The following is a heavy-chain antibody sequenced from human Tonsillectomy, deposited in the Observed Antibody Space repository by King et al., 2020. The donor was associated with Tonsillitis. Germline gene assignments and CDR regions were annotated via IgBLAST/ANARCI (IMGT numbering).Heavy chain of an antibody. CDR2: TNPNSGGT. CDR1: GYTFTGYY. CDR3: ARDSNSGYYQSDF. Sequence: QLVQSGAEVKKPGASVKVSCKASGYTFTGYYMHWVRQAPGQGLEWIGWTNPNSGGTTYSQKFQGRVTMTRDTSISTDYMVLRRLRSDDTAVYYCARDSNSGYYQSDFWGQGTLVTVSS. V-gene: IGHV1-2*02. D-gene: IGHD5-12*01. J-gene: IGHJ4*02.